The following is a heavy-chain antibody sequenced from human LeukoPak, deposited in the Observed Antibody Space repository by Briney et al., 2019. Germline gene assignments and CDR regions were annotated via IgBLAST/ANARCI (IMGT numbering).Heavy chain of an antibody. V-gene: IGHV3-48*03. CDR3: ARESSGSGTDY. D-gene: IGHD3-10*01. CDR1: GFTFSSYE. J-gene: IGHJ4*02. Sequence: GGSLRLSCAASGFTFSSYEMNWVRQAPGKGLEWVSYISGSGSTIYYADSVKGRITISRDNARNSLYLQMNSLRAEDTAVYYCARESSGSGTDYWGQGTLVTVSS. CDR2: ISGSGSTI.